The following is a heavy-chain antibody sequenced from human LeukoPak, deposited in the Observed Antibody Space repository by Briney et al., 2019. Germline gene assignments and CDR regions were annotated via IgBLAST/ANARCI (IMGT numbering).Heavy chain of an antibody. Sequence: GGSLRLSCAASGFTFSSCAMSWVRQALGKGLEWVSIISGSGGSTYYAESVKGRFTISRDNSKNTLYLQMNSLRAEDTAVYFCANDGDSRGYDSFYWYFDLWGRGTLVTVSS. CDR2: ISGSGGST. D-gene: IGHD5-18*01. V-gene: IGHV3-23*01. J-gene: IGHJ2*01. CDR1: GFTFSSCA. CDR3: ANDGDSRGYDSFYWYFDL.